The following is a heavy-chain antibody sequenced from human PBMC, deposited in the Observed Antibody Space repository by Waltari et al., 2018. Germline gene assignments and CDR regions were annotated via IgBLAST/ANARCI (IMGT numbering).Heavy chain of an antibody. CDR2: IIPFLETT. D-gene: IGHD3-22*01. V-gene: IGHV1-69*11. Sequence: QVQLVQSGAEVKKPGSSVKVSCKASGGTFSSSAVTWVRQAPGQGLEWMGGIIPFLETTNDAQSFRGRLTINADESATTAYMELTSLRSEDTAVYYCARGDYDNSGLPNWIDSWGQGTLVTVSS. CDR1: GGTFSSSA. J-gene: IGHJ5*01. CDR3: ARGDYDNSGLPNWIDS.